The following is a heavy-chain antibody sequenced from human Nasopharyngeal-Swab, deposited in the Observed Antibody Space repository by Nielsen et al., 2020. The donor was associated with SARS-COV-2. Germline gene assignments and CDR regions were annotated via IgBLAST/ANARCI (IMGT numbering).Heavy chain of an antibody. Sequence: GGSLRLSCVASGFTFSDSAIHWVRQAPGEGLAWVARIRSKGNNYATAYSASVKGRFIIFRDDPTNTAYLQMNSVKTEDTAMYYCTRCGGGCYSGRDYWGQGTLVTVSS. CDR2: IRSKGNNYAT. CDR3: TRCGGGCYSGRDY. V-gene: IGHV3-73*01. CDR1: GFTFSDSA. J-gene: IGHJ4*02. D-gene: IGHD2-15*01.